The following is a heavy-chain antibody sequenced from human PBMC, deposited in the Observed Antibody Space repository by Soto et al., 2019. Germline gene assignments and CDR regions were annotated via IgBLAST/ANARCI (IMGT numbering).Heavy chain of an antibody. J-gene: IGHJ4*02. V-gene: IGHV3-23*01. D-gene: IGHD3-22*01. CDR1: VFTFISYA. CDR3: AKMERGIVVVLDY. CDR2: ISGSGGST. Sequence: GWSLRLSCASSVFTFISYAMSWVRQAPGKGLEWVSAISGSGGSTYYADSVKGRFTISRDNSKNTLYLQMNSLRAEDTAVYYCAKMERGIVVVLDYWGQGTLVTVSS.